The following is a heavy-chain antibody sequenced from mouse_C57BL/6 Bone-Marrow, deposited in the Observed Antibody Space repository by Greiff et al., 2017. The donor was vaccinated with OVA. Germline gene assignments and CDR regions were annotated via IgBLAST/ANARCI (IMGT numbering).Heavy chain of an antibody. CDR1: GYTFTDYN. V-gene: IGHV1-22*01. Sequence: VQLQQSGPELVKPGASVKMSCKASGYTFTDYNMHWVKQSHGKSLEWIGYINPNNGGTSYNQKFKGKATLTVNKSSSTAYLELRSLESEDSAADYCARGGGYGNYVRYWYFDVWGTGTTVTVSS. D-gene: IGHD2-10*02. J-gene: IGHJ1*03. CDR2: INPNNGGT. CDR3: ARGGGYGNYVRYWYFDV.